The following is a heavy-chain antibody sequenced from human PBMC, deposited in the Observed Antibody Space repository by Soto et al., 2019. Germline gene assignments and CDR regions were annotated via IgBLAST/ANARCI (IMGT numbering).Heavy chain of an antibody. Sequence: SDTLSLTCAGYGGSFSGYYWSWIRQPPGKGLEWIGEINHSGSTNYNPSLKSRVTISVDTSKNQFSLKLSSVTAADTAVYYCARGRVYYGSGRLNDYWGQGTLVTVSS. J-gene: IGHJ4*02. CDR2: INHSGST. CDR1: GGSFSGYY. CDR3: ARGRVYYGSGRLNDY. V-gene: IGHV4-34*01. D-gene: IGHD3-10*01.